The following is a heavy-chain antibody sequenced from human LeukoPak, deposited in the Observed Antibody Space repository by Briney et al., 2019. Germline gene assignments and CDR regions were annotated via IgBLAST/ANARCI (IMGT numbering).Heavy chain of an antibody. CDR1: GYSISSGYY. J-gene: IGHJ4*02. D-gene: IGHD4-17*01. Sequence: SETLSLTCTVSGYSISSGYYWGWIRQPPGKGLEWIGSIYHSGSTYYNPSLKSRVTISVDTSKNQFSLKLSSVTAADTAVYYCARVPGDYGDTDRTFDYWGQGTLVTVSS. CDR2: IYHSGST. CDR3: ARVPGDYGDTDRTFDY. V-gene: IGHV4-38-2*02.